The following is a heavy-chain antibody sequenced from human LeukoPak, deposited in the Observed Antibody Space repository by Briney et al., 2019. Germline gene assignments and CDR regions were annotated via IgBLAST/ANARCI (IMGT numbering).Heavy chain of an antibody. D-gene: IGHD2-2*01. CDR2: IKQDGSEK. CDR1: GFTFSSYW. J-gene: IGHJ6*02. CDR3: ARDDRYCSSTSCFLGESYGMDV. V-gene: IGHV3-7*01. Sequence: PGGSLRLSCAASGFTFSSYWMSWVRQAPGKGLEWVANIKQDGSEKYYVDSVKGRFTISRDNAKNSLYLQMNSLRAEDTAVYYCARDDRYCSSTSCFLGESYGMDVWGQGTTVTVSS.